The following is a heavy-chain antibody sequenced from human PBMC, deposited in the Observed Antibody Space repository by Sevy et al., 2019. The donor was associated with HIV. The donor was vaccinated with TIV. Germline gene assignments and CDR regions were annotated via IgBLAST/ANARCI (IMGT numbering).Heavy chain of an antibody. V-gene: IGHV3-48*03. Sequence: GGSLRLSCAASEFTFSSYEMNWVRQAPGKGLEWVSYISSSGSLIYYADSVKRRFTISRDNAKNSLYLQMNSLRAEDTAVYYCAGGVVIGTTFDYWGQGTLVTVSS. CDR3: AGGVVIGTTFDY. J-gene: IGHJ4*02. D-gene: IGHD3-22*01. CDR2: ISSSGSLI. CDR1: EFTFSSYE.